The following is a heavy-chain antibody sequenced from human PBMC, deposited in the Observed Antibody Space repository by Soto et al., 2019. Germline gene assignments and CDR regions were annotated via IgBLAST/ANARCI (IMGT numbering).Heavy chain of an antibody. Sequence: PSETLSLTCTVSGGSISSYYWSWIRQPPGKGLEWIGYIYYSGSTNYNPSLKSRVTISVDTSKNQFSLKLSSVTAADTAVYYCARHFWGGPNEPSFDYWGQGTLVTVSS. CDR3: ARHFWGGPNEPSFDY. V-gene: IGHV4-59*08. CDR1: GGSISSYY. D-gene: IGHD3-16*01. J-gene: IGHJ4*02. CDR2: IYYSGST.